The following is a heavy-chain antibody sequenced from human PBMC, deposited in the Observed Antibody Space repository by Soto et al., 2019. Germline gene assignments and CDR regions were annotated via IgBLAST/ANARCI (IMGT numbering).Heavy chain of an antibody. V-gene: IGHV1-46*01. CDR1: GYTFTSYY. Sequence: VASVKVSCKASGYTFTSYYMHWVRQAPGQGLEWMGIINPSGGSTSYAQKFQGRVTMTRDTSTSTVYMELSSLRSEDTAVYYCARDMEVASNYYYYGMDVWGQGTTVTSP. CDR3: ARDMEVASNYYYYGMDV. CDR2: INPSGGST. J-gene: IGHJ6*02. D-gene: IGHD2-15*01.